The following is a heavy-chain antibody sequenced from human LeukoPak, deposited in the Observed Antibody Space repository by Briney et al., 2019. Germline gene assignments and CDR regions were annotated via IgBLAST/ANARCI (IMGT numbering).Heavy chain of an antibody. CDR2: INPNSGGT. CDR1: GYTFTGYY. J-gene: IGHJ3*02. V-gene: IGHV1-2*02. Sequence: ASVKVSCKASGYTFTGYYMHWVRQAPGQGLEWMGWINPNSGGTNYAQKFQGRVTMTRDASISTAYMELSRLRSDDTAVYYCARLGELLFDAFDIWGQGTMVTVSS. CDR3: ARLGELLFDAFDI. D-gene: IGHD1-26*01.